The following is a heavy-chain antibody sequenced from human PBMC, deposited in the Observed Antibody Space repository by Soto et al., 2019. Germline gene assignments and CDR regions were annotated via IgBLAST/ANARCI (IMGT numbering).Heavy chain of an antibody. J-gene: IGHJ6*02. CDR1: GFTFSSYA. CDR2: ISYDGSNK. CDR3: ARDLIMDGSSWYSTHYYYYYGMDV. V-gene: IGHV3-30-3*01. Sequence: GGSLRLSCSASGFTFSSYAMHWVRQAPGKGLEWVAVISYDGSNKYYADSVKGRFTISGDNSKNTLYLQMNSLRAEDTVVYYCARDLIMDGSSWYSTHYYYYYGMDVWGQGTTVTVSS. D-gene: IGHD6-13*01.